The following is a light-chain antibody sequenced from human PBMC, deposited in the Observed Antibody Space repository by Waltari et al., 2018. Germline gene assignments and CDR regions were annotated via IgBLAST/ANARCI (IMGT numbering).Light chain of an antibody. V-gene: IGKV4-1*01. J-gene: IGKJ4*01. CDR3: QQHYSSPLT. CDR1: QRVFHSSYSKNY. CDR2: WAS. Sequence: DIVMTQSPDSLAVSLGERATINCKSSQRVFHSSYSKNYLTWYQQKPGQPPKLLIYWASTRQAGVPDRFSGSGSGTDFTLTISSLQAEDVALYYCQQHYSSPLTFGGGTKVEIQ.